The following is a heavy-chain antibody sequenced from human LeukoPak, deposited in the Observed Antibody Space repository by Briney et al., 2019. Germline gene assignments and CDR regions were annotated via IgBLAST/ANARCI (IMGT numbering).Heavy chain of an antibody. D-gene: IGHD6-19*01. Sequence: SETLSLTCTVSGGSISSYYWSWIRQPPGKGLEWIGYIYYSGSTNYNPPLKSRVTISVDTSKNQFSLKLSSVTAADTAVYYCAGGPYSSGWFREDYYYYYGMDVWGQGTTVTVSS. CDR1: GGSISSYY. CDR3: AGGPYSSGWFREDYYYYYGMDV. J-gene: IGHJ6*02. V-gene: IGHV4-59*01. CDR2: IYYSGST.